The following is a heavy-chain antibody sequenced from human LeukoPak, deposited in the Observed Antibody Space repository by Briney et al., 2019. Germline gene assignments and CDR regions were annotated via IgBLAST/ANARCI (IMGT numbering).Heavy chain of an antibody. Sequence: PSETLSLTCTVSGYSISSGYYWGWIRQPPGKGLEWIGSIYHSGSTYCNPSLKSRVTISVDTSKNQFSLKLSSVTAADTAVYYCARETTIFGVVNPFDYWGQGTLVTVSS. V-gene: IGHV4-38-2*02. J-gene: IGHJ4*02. D-gene: IGHD3-3*01. CDR2: IYHSGST. CDR1: GYSISSGYY. CDR3: ARETTIFGVVNPFDY.